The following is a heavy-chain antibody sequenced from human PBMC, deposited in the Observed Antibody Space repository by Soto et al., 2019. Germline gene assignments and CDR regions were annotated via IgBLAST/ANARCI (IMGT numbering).Heavy chain of an antibody. CDR1: GGAIVSYY. Sequence: PSETLSLTCTVSGGAIVSYYCSFIGHAPWKGREWIVYIYYSGSTNYNPSLKSRVTISVDTSKNQFSLKLSSVTAADTAVYYCARGEDCSGGRCYSPGLDFDYWGQGTVVTVSS. J-gene: IGHJ4*02. CDR3: ARGEDCSGGRCYSPGLDFDY. CDR2: IYYSGST. D-gene: IGHD2-15*01. V-gene: IGHV4-59*01.